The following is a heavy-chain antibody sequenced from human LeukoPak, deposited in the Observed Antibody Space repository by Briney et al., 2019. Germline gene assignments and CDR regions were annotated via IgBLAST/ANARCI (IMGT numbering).Heavy chain of an antibody. CDR3: ARGKDDAFDI. CDR1: GFMDSSNY. J-gene: IGHJ3*02. CDR2: IYSGGST. Sequence: PGGSLRLSCAASGFMDSSNYMSWVRQAPGKGLEWVSVIYSGGSTYYADSVKGRFTISRDNSKNTLYLQMNSLRAEDTAMYYCARGKDDAFDIWGQGAMVTVSS. V-gene: IGHV3-53*01.